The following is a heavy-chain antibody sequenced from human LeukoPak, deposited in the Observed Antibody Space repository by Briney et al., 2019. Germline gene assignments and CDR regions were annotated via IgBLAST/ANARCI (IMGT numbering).Heavy chain of an antibody. J-gene: IGHJ5*02. D-gene: IGHD2-21*01. CDR3: PRQNRSHSSDCCFGP. V-gene: IGHV4-4*09. CDR2: IYTSGSP. Sequence: SETLFLTCTVPGGSISSYYWSWIRQPPGKGLGWIGYIYTSGSPHYNASLKSRVTISVDTSKNQFSLKLSPVTAADTAVYYCPRQNRSHSSDCCFGPWGQGTLVTVSS. CDR1: GGSISSYY.